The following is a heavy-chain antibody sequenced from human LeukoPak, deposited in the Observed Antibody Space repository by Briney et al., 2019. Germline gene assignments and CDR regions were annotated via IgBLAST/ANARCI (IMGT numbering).Heavy chain of an antibody. Sequence: SVKVSCKASGGTFSSYAISWVRQAPGQGLEWMGRIIPIFGIANYAQKFQGRVTITADKSTGTAYMELSSLRSEDTAVYYCARGYYYGSGSHDFDYWGQGTLVTVSS. CDR2: IIPIFGIA. D-gene: IGHD3-10*01. V-gene: IGHV1-69*04. J-gene: IGHJ4*02. CDR1: GGTFSSYA. CDR3: ARGYYYGSGSHDFDY.